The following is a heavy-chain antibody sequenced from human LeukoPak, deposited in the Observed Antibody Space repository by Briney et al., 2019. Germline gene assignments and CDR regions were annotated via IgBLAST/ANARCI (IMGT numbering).Heavy chain of an antibody. CDR1: GGTFSSYA. Sequence: ASVKVSCKASGGTFSSYAISWVRQAPGQGLEWMAGIIPIFGTANYAQKFQGRVTITADKSTSTAYMELSSLRSEDTAVYYCARADWVAAAGRRGYYFDYWGQGTLVTVSS. CDR3: ARADWVAAAGRRGYYFDY. D-gene: IGHD6-13*01. J-gene: IGHJ4*02. CDR2: IIPIFGTA. V-gene: IGHV1-69*06.